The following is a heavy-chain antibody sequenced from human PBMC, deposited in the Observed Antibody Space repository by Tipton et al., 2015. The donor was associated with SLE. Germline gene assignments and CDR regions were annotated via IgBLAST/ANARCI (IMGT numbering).Heavy chain of an antibody. CDR2: IYYSGST. CDR3: ARDLPYSSSSSGAFDI. Sequence: LRLSCAASGFTVSSNYMSWVRQAPGKGLEWIGYIYYSGSTNYNPSLKSRVTISVDTSKNQFSLKLSSVTAADTAVYYCARDLPYSSSSSGAFDIWGQGTMVTVSS. V-gene: IGHV4-59*02. CDR1: GFTVSSNY. J-gene: IGHJ3*02. D-gene: IGHD6-6*01.